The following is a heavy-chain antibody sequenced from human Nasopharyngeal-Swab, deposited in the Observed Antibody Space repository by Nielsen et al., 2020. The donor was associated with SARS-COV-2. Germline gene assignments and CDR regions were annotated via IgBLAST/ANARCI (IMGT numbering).Heavy chain of an antibody. CDR3: AREANDYSNYRRGTEWFDP. V-gene: IGHV3-21*06. J-gene: IGHJ5*02. Sequence: SGDKYYADSVKGRFTISSDNAKNSVYLQINSLRAEDTAVYYCAREANDYSNYRRGTEWFDPWGQGTLVTVSS. CDR2: SGDK. D-gene: IGHD4-11*01.